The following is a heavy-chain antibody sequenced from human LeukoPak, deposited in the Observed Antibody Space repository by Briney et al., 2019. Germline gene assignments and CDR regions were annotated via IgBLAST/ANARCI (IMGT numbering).Heavy chain of an antibody. Sequence: GGSLRLSCAASGFTFSSYEMNWVRQAPGKGLEWVSYISSSGSTIYYADSVKGRFTISRDNAKNSLYLQMNSLRAEDTAVYYCANTLTLKWEPDHGAFDIWGQGTMVTVSS. D-gene: IGHD1-26*01. CDR2: ISSSGSTI. CDR3: ANTLTLKWEPDHGAFDI. V-gene: IGHV3-48*03. CDR1: GFTFSSYE. J-gene: IGHJ3*02.